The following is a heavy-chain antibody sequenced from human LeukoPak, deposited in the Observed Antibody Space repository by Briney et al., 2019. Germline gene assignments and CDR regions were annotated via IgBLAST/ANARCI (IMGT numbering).Heavy chain of an antibody. D-gene: IGHD3-22*01. J-gene: IGHJ3*02. Sequence: GASVKVSCKASGGTFSSYAISWVRQAPGQGLEWMGRIIPIFGTANYAQKFQGRVTITTDESTSTAYMELSSLRSEDTAVYYCARGRDYYDSSGYYQNAFDIWGQGTMVTVSS. CDR3: ARGRDYYDSSGYYQNAFDI. V-gene: IGHV1-69*05. CDR1: GGTFSSYA. CDR2: IIPIFGTA.